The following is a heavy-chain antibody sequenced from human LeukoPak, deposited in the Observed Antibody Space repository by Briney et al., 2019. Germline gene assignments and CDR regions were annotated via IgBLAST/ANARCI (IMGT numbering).Heavy chain of an antibody. CDR2: ISSNGGST. Sequence: GGSLRLSCSASGFTFSSYGMPWVRQAPGKGLEYVSAISSNGGSTYYADSVKGRFTISRDNSKNTLYLQMSSLRAEDTAVYSCVKGSGYYPDYHFDYWGQGTLVTVSS. CDR3: VKGSGYYPDYHFDY. D-gene: IGHD3-22*01. V-gene: IGHV3-64D*06. CDR1: GFTFSSYG. J-gene: IGHJ4*02.